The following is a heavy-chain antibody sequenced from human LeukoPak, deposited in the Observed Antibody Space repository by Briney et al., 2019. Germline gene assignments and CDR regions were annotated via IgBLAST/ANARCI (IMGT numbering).Heavy chain of an antibody. CDR3: ARQYMVRGVIVGDY. J-gene: IGHJ4*02. CDR2: IYPGDSDT. V-gene: IGHV5-51*01. Sequence: GESLKISCKGSGYSFTSYWIGWVRQMPGKGLEWMGTIYPGDSDTRYSPSFHGLVTISDDKSISTAYLLWSSLKASDTAMYYCARQYMVRGVIVGDYWGQGTLVTVSS. D-gene: IGHD3-10*01. CDR1: GYSFTSYW.